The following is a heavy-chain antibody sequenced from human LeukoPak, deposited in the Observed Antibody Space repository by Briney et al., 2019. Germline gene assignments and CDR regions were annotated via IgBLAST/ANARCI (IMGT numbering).Heavy chain of an antibody. J-gene: IGHJ4*02. V-gene: IGHV4-59*01. CDR3: ARVGHDYGDYVDY. Sequence: PSETLSLTCTVSGGSISSYYWSWIRQPPGKGLERIGYVYYSGSTHYNPSLKSRVTISLDTSKNQFSLKLSSVTAADTAVYYCARVGHDYGDYVDYWGQGTLVTVSS. CDR2: VYYSGST. CDR1: GGSISSYY. D-gene: IGHD4-17*01.